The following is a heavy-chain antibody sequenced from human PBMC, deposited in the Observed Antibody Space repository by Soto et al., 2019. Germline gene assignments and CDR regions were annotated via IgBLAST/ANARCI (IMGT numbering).Heavy chain of an antibody. CDR1: GFTFWSYW. D-gene: IGHD6-13*01. Sequence: GGPLRLSCGAAGFTFWSYWMHCVRQIPGKGLVWVSRINTDGRSTTYADSVKGRFTISRDNAKNTLYLQMNSLRAEDTAVYYCAKDREQQLPAPDAFDIWGQGTMVIVSS. CDR2: INTDGRST. V-gene: IGHV3-74*01. J-gene: IGHJ3*02. CDR3: AKDREQQLPAPDAFDI.